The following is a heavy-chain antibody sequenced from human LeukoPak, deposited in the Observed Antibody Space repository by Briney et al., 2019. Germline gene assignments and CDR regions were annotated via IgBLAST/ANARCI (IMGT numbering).Heavy chain of an antibody. CDR1: GYTFTSYG. CDR3: ARPVSSSLFQGLVY. CDR2: ISAYNGNT. J-gene: IGHJ4*02. Sequence: ASVKVSCTASGYTFTSYGISWVRQAPGQGLEWMGWISAYNGNTNYAQKLQGRVTMTTDTSTSTAYMELRSLRSDDTAVYYCARPVSSSLFQGLVYWGQGTLVTVSS. D-gene: IGHD6-6*01. V-gene: IGHV1-18*01.